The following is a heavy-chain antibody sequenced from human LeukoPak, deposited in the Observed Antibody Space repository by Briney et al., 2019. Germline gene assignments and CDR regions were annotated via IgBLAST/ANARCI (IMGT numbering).Heavy chain of an antibody. CDR1: GYTFTSYD. Sequence: ASVKVSCKASGYTFTSYDINWVRQATGQGLEWMGWMNPNSGNTGYAQKFQGRVTMTRNTSISTAYMELSSLESEDTAVYYCARGDTSSCLNTFDIWGQGTMVTVSS. CDR2: MNPNSGNT. D-gene: IGHD6-19*01. V-gene: IGHV1-8*01. CDR3: ARGDTSSCLNTFDI. J-gene: IGHJ3*02.